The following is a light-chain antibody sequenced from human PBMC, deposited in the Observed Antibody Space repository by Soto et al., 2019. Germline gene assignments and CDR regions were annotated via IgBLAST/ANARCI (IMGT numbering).Light chain of an antibody. J-gene: IGLJ1*01. CDR1: SSDVGAYNF. CDR2: DVR. V-gene: IGLV2-14*03. CDR3: SSYRDSASDV. Sequence: QSALTQPASVSGSPGQSITISCSGTSSDVGAYNFVSWYQQHPGKAPKLIIYDVRNRPSGVSNRFSGSKSGNTASLTISGLQAEDEADYYCSSYRDSASDVFGTGTKLTVL.